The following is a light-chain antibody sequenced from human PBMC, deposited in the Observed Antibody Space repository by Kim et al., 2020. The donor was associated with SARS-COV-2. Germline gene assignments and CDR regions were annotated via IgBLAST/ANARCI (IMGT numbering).Light chain of an antibody. CDR1: NRDVGSYDH. V-gene: IGLV2-14*03. Sequence: GQAITSARAGTNRDVGSYDHDSWYQQYPGQAPKLMIYDVSHRPSGVSNRFSSSKSGKTASMTISGLQAEDEADYYCSSNTATTTLVFGGGTQLTVL. CDR2: DVS. CDR3: SSNTATTTLV. J-gene: IGLJ2*01.